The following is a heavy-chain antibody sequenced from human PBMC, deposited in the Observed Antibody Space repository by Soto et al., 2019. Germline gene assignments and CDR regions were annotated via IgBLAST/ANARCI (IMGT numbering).Heavy chain of an antibody. CDR2: IYYSGST. V-gene: IGHV4-61*08. Sequence: PSETLSLTCAVSGGSISSGGYYWSWIRQPPGKGLEWIGYIYYSGSTNYNPSLKSRVTISVDTSKNQFSLKLSSVTATDTAVYYCARRWGPTFDFWGQGTLVTVSS. D-gene: IGHD1-26*01. J-gene: IGHJ4*02. CDR3: ARRWGPTFDF. CDR1: GGSISSGGYY.